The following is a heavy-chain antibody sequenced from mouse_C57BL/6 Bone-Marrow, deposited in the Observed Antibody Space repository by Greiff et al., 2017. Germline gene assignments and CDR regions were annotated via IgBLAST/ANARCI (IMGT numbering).Heavy chain of an antibody. CDR3: ARDGYYHLAY. V-gene: IGHV1-50*01. J-gene: IGHJ3*01. D-gene: IGHD2-3*01. CDR1: GYTFTSYW. CDR2: IDPSDSYT. Sequence: VQLQQPGAELVKPGASVKLSCKASGYTFTSYWMQWVKQRPGQGLEWIGEIDPSDSYTNYNQKFKGKATLTVDTSSSTAYMQLSSLTSEDSAVYYCARDGYYHLAYWGQGTLVTVSA.